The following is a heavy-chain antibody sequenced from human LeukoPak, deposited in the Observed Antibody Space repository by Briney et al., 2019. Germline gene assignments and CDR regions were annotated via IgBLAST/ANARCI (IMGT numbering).Heavy chain of an antibody. J-gene: IGHJ5*02. CDR3: ARGPGYDFWSGSNWFDP. V-gene: IGHV4-59*01. Sequence: KASETLSLTCTASGGSISSYYWSWIRQPPGKGLEWIGYIYYSGTTNYNPSLKSRVTISVDTSKNQFSLKLSSVTAADTAVYYCARGPGYDFWSGSNWFDPWGQGTLVTVSS. CDR2: IYYSGTT. D-gene: IGHD3-3*01. CDR1: GGSISSYY.